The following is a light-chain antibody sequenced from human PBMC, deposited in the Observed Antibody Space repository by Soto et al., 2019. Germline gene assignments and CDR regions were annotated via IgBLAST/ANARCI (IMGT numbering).Light chain of an antibody. CDR3: QKYNSAPRT. CDR2: AAS. CDR1: QGISNY. Sequence: DVQMTQAPSSLSASVGDRVTITCRASQGISNYLAGYQQKPGKVPKLLIYAASILQSAVPSRFSGSGSGTDVTLTISSLQPEDVATYYCQKYNSAPRTFGGGTKVEIK. J-gene: IGKJ4*01. V-gene: IGKV1-27*01.